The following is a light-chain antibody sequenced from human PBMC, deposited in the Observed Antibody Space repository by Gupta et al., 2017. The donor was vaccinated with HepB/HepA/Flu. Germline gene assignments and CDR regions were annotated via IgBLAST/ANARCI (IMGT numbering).Light chain of an antibody. Sequence: QSALTQPASVSGSPGPSITISCTGTSRDVGGYDYVSWYQQHPGKAPKLMLYDVSNRPSGVSNRFSGSKSGNTASLTISGLQAEDEADYYCYSYTSSSTQVFGTGTKVTVL. V-gene: IGLV2-14*01. CDR1: SRDVGGYDY. CDR2: DVS. J-gene: IGLJ1*01. CDR3: YSYTSSSTQV.